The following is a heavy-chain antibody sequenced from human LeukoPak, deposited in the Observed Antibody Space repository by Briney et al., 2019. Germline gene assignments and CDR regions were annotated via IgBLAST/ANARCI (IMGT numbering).Heavy chain of an antibody. CDR2: ISGSGGST. J-gene: IGHJ4*02. CDR1: GFIFTNYA. D-gene: IGHD5-24*01. Sequence: GGSLRLSCAASGFIFTNYAMTWVRQAPGKGLEWVSGISGSGGSTYYADSVKGRLTISRDKSKNTLYLQMNSLRAEDTAVYYCAKDRDGYNTDFDYWGQGTLVTVSS. V-gene: IGHV3-23*01. CDR3: AKDRDGYNTDFDY.